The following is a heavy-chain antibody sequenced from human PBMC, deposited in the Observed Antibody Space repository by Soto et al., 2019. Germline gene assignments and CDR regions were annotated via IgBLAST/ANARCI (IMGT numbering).Heavy chain of an antibody. CDR2: ISWNSGSI. CDR1: GFTFDDYA. Sequence: PGGSLRLSCAASGFTFDDYAMHWVRQAPGKGLEWVSGISWNSGSIGYADSVKGRFTISRDNAKNSLYLQMNSLRAEDTALYYCAKDYNDYSNAGYYYMDVWGKGTTVTVSS. D-gene: IGHD4-4*01. CDR3: AKDYNDYSNAGYYYMDV. V-gene: IGHV3-9*01. J-gene: IGHJ6*03.